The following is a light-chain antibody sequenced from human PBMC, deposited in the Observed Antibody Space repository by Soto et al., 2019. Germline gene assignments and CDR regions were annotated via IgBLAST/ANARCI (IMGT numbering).Light chain of an antibody. CDR1: QSVSSY. CDR3: QQRSNWPSIT. V-gene: IGKV3-11*01. J-gene: IGKJ5*01. CDR2: DAS. Sequence: EIVLTQSPATLSLSPGERATLSCRASQSVSSYLAWYQQKPGQAPRLLIYDASNRATGIPARFSGSGSGTDFILTISSLEPEDFAVYYCQQRSNWPSITFGQGTRLESK.